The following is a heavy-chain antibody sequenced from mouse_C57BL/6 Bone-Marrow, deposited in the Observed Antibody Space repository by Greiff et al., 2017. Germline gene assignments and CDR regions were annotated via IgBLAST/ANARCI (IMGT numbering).Heavy chain of an antibody. Sequence: VQGVESGAELVKPGASVKMSCKASGYTFTTYPIEWMKQNHGKSLEWIGNFHPYNDDTKYNEKFKGKATLTVEKSSSTVYLELSQLTSDDSAVYYCARPIYDGYYGNAYWGQGTLVTVSA. CDR1: GYTFTTYP. V-gene: IGHV1-47*01. D-gene: IGHD2-3*01. J-gene: IGHJ3*01. CDR2: FHPYNDDT. CDR3: ARPIYDGYYGNAY.